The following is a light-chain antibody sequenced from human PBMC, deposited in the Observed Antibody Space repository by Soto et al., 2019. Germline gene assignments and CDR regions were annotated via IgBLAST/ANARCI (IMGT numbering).Light chain of an antibody. CDR3: CSCTGDYTIYV. Sequence: SAPDXPRSVSGSHGQSVTISCTRTNSDVGGYNCVSWYQQHPGKAPKLMIYDVTKRPSGVPDRFSGSKSGDTASLTISGLQADGEADYYSCSCTGDYTIYVFGTGSKVTVL. CDR2: DVT. J-gene: IGLJ1*01. V-gene: IGLV2-11*01. CDR1: NSDVGGYNC.